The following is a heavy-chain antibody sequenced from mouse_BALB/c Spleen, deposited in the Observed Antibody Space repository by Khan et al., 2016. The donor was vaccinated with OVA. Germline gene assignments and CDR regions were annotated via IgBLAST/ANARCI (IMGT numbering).Heavy chain of an antibody. D-gene: IGHD1-1*01. Sequence: VQLLETGGGLVRPGNSLKLSCVTSGFTFSYYRMHWLRQFSGKRLEWIAVITVKSDNSGANYAESVKGRFTISRDASKSSVYLQMNRLREEDTATYYCSRGGYYYGTPFDYWGQGTTLTVSS. CDR3: SRGGYYYGTPFDY. V-gene: IGHV13-2*02. J-gene: IGHJ2*01. CDR1: GFTFSYYR. CDR2: ITVKSDNSGA.